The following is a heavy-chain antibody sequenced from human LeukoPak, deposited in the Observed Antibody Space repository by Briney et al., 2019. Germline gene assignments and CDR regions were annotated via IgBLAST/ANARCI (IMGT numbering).Heavy chain of an antibody. Sequence: GESLKTSCKGSGYSFTSYWIGWVRQMPGKGLEWMGIIYPGDSDTRYSPSFQGQVTISADKSISTAYLQWSSLKASDTAMYYCARRSIAAGDPFDYWGQGTLVTVSS. J-gene: IGHJ4*02. D-gene: IGHD6-13*01. V-gene: IGHV5-51*01. CDR2: IYPGDSDT. CDR1: GYSFTSYW. CDR3: ARRSIAAGDPFDY.